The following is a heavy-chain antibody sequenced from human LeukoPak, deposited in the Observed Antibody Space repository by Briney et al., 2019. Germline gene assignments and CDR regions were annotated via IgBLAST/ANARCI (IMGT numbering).Heavy chain of an antibody. D-gene: IGHD2-15*01. CDR1: GYGFTSYR. CDR2: IYPGDYDT. V-gene: IGHV5-51*01. Sequence: GAALQISCKGSGYGFTSYRIGWVRRMPGKGLEWMGIIYPGDYDTRYSQYFHGQVTISADKSTSNTYLQWSSLKAPDTAMYYFARREGYCIGGSCYSAAFDIWGQGTMVTVSS. CDR3: ARREGYCIGGSCYSAAFDI. J-gene: IGHJ3*02.